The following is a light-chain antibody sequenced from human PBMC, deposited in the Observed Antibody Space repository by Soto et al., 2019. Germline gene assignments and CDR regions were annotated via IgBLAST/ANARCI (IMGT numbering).Light chain of an antibody. CDR1: RDIGTNY. J-gene: IGKJ2*01. CDR3: QQFVNAPYMYT. Sequence: EIVLTQSPGTLSLSPGEGATLSCRSSRDIGTNYWAWYQQKPGQAPRLLIFGASSRASGVPGRFSGSGSGTDFTLTISRLEPEDSAVYYCQQFVNAPYMYTFGQGTKLEI. V-gene: IGKV3-20*01. CDR2: GAS.